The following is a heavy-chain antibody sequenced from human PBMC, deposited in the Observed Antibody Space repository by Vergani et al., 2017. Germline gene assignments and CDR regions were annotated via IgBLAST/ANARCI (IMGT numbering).Heavy chain of an antibody. CDR2: IDWDDDK. CDR3: AHSLYYDILTGYYRGDAFDI. Sequence: QVTLKESGPALVKPTQTLTLTCTFSGFSLSTSGMRVSWIRQPPGKALEWLARIDWDDDKFYSTSLKTRLTISKDTSKNQVVLTMTNMDPVDTATYYCAHSLYYDILTGYYRGDAFDIWGQGTMVTVSS. D-gene: IGHD3-9*01. CDR1: GFSLSTSGMR. V-gene: IGHV2-70*04. J-gene: IGHJ3*02.